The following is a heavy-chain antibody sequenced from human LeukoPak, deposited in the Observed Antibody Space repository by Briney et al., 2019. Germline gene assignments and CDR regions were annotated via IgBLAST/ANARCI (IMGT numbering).Heavy chain of an antibody. D-gene: IGHD2-2*01. Sequence: ASVKVSCKASGYTFTGYYMHWVRQAPGQGLEWMGWINPNSGGTNYAQKFQGRVTMTTDTSTSTAYMELRSLRSDDTAVYYCARAGYLGYCSSTSCYAGGDWFDPWGQGTLVTVSS. CDR1: GYTFTGYY. J-gene: IGHJ5*02. CDR2: INPNSGGT. V-gene: IGHV1-2*02. CDR3: ARAGYLGYCSSTSCYAGGDWFDP.